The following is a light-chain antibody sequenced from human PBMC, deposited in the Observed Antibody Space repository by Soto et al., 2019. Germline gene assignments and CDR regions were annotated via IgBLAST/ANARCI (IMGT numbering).Light chain of an antibody. V-gene: IGKV1-5*03. J-gene: IGKJ1*01. CDR1: RSISSW. CDR3: QQYNDNWT. Sequence: DIQMTQSPSTLSASVGDRVTITCRASRSISSWLAWYQQKPGKAPKLLIYKASTLQSGVPSRFSGSGSGTEFTLAISSLQPDDFATYYCQQYNDNWTFGQGTKVDIK. CDR2: KAS.